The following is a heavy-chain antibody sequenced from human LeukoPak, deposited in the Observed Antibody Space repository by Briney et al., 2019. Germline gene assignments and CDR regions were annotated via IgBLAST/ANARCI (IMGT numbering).Heavy chain of an antibody. V-gene: IGHV3-30*18. D-gene: IGHD3-22*01. CDR1: GFTFSSYA. Sequence: GGSLRLSCAASGFTFSSYAMHGVRQAPGKGLEGVAVISYEGSNKYYADSGKGRFTISRDNSKNTLYLQMNSLRAEDTAVYYCANLPGPNYYDSSGYYAVDYWGQGTLVTVSS. CDR2: ISYEGSNK. J-gene: IGHJ4*02. CDR3: ANLPGPNYYDSSGYYAVDY.